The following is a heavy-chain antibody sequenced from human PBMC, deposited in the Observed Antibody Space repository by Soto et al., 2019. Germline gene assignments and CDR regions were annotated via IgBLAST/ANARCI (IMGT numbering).Heavy chain of an antibody. Sequence: GGSLRLSCAASGFNLRNYALNWVRQAPGKGLGWVAVISYDGSNIHYAGSVKGRFTISRDNFRNTLFLRMSSLGPEDTGVYFCARATDLAAGSSHDFDLWGQGTTVTVSS. CDR3: ARATDLAAGSSHDFDL. V-gene: IGHV3-30*04. CDR2: ISYDGSNI. CDR1: GFNLRNYA. D-gene: IGHD6-13*01. J-gene: IGHJ3*01.